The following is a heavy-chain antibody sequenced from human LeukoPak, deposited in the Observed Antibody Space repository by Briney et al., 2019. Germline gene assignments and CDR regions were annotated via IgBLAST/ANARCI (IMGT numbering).Heavy chain of an antibody. V-gene: IGHV4-34*01. CDR1: GGSFSGYY. D-gene: IGHD6-6*01. Sequence: SETLSLTCAVYGGSFSGYYWSWIRQPPGKGLEWIGEINHSGSTNYNPSLKSRVTISVDTSKNQFSLKLSSVTAADTAAYYCARGTAARNDDWGQGTLVTVSS. CDR2: INHSGST. CDR3: ARGTAARNDD. J-gene: IGHJ4*02.